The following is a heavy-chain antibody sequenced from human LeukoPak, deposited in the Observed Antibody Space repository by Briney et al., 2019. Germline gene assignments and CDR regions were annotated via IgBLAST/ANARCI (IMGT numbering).Heavy chain of an antibody. CDR3: ARDPGDIIY. Sequence: GASVKVSCKGSGDTFSRSPISWVRQAPGQGLEWMGRIIPIFGTTNYAQKFQGRVTITTDESTTTAFMEVDSLRSEDTAVYYCARDPGDIIYWGQGTLVTVSS. J-gene: IGHJ4*02. V-gene: IGHV1-69*05. CDR1: GDTFSRSP. D-gene: IGHD3-9*01. CDR2: IIPIFGTT.